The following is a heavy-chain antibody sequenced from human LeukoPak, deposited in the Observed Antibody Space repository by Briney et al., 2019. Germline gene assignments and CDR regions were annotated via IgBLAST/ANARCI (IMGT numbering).Heavy chain of an antibody. J-gene: IGHJ4*02. CDR2: IDYSGST. Sequence: SSETLSLTCTVSGVSISSGDSYWSWIRQQPGKGLEWIGYIDYSGSTYYNPSLKSRVTIPADTSKNQFSLKLSSVTAADTAVYYCARAGDEDYWGQGTLVTVSS. V-gene: IGHV4-31*03. CDR3: ARAGDEDY. D-gene: IGHD7-27*01. CDR1: GVSISSGDSY.